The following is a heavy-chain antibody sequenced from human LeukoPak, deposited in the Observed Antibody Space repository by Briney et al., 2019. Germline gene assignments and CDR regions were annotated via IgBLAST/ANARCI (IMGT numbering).Heavy chain of an antibody. J-gene: IGHJ3*02. D-gene: IGHD3-3*01. V-gene: IGHV4-61*02. CDR3: ARNYDFWTHQAFDI. CDR1: GGSISSGSYY. CDR2: IYTSGST. Sequence: PSETLSLTCTVSGGSISSGSYYWSWIRQPAGKGLEWIGRIYTSGSTNYNPSLKSRVTISVDTSKNQFSLKLSSVTAADTAVYYCARNYDFWTHQAFDIWGQGTMVTVSS.